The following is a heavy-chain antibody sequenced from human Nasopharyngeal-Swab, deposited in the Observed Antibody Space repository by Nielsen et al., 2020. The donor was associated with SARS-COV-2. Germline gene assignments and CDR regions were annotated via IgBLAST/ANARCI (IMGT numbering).Heavy chain of an antibody. V-gene: IGHV3-21*01. CDR3: ARDCSGGSCYPVVDDAFDI. CDR2: ISSSSSYI. Sequence: VRQAPGKGLEWVSSISSSSSYIYYADSVKGRFTISRDNAKNSLYLQMNSLRAEDTAVYYCARDCSGGSCYPVVDDAFDIWGQGTMVTVSS. J-gene: IGHJ3*02. D-gene: IGHD2-15*01.